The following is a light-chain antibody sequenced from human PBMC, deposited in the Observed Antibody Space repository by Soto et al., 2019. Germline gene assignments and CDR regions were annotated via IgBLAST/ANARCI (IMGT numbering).Light chain of an antibody. V-gene: IGLV2-11*01. Sequence: QSVLTQPRSVSGSPGQSVTISCTGTSSDVGGSNFVSWYQQHPGKAPRLLIYDVSERPSGVPDRFSGSKSGNTASLTISGLRAEDEADYYCCSYAGSYTFVFGTGTKVTVX. J-gene: IGLJ1*01. CDR1: SSDVGGSNF. CDR2: DVS. CDR3: CSYAGSYTFV.